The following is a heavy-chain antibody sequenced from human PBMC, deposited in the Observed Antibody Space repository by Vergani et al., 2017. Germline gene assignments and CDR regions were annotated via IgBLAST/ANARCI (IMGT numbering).Heavy chain of an antibody. CDR3: ARMGGYDECDAFRIGYFDS. Sequence: QVKLQESGPGLVKPSETLSLTCTVSGASVNSYYWNWIRQHPGKGLEWIGYIYSTGRTHHNPSLRRRINMSVDTSKNQFSLKLNSVTAADTAMYYCARMGGYDECDAFRIGYFDSWGPGILVTVSS. D-gene: IGHD3-22*01. J-gene: IGHJ4*02. CDR1: GASVNSYY. CDR2: IYSTGRT. V-gene: IGHV4-31*03.